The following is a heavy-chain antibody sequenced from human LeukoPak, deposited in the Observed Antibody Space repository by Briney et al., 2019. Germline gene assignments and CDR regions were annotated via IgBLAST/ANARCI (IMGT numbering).Heavy chain of an antibody. CDR2: IYHSGNS. CDR1: GGSLISYY. J-gene: IGHJ3*01. CDR3: VRRVAVRGFYGFDV. Sequence: SETLSLTCTVSGGSLISYYWSWIRQPPGKGLEWIGYIYHSGNSNYNPSLKSRVTMSLDTANNQFSVNLNSVTAADTAVYYCVRRVAVRGFYGFDVWGQGALVTVSS. V-gene: IGHV4-59*12. D-gene: IGHD6-6*01.